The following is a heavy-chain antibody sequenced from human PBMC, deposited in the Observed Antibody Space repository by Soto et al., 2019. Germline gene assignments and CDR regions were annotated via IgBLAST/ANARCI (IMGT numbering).Heavy chain of an antibody. Sequence: QGIEWMGWISAYNGNTNYAQKLQGRVTMTTDTSTNTAYMELRSLRSDDTAVYYCARFSCQAEDGIRECSTVSACLLTRSSDL. CDR2: ISAYNGNT. CDR3: ARFSCQAEDGIRECSTVSACLLTRSSDL. D-gene: IGHD2-15*01. J-gene: IGHJ2*01. V-gene: IGHV1-18*01.